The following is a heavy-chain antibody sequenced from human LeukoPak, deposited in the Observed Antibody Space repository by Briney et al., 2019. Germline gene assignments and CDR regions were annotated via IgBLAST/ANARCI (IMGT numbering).Heavy chain of an antibody. V-gene: IGHV1-69*13. CDR2: IIPIFGTA. J-gene: IGHJ4*02. Sequence: ASVKVSCKASGGTFSSYAISWVRQAPGQGLECMGGIIPIFGTANYAQKFQGRVTITADESTSTAYMELSSLRSEDTAVYYCARDGKVGATYYFDYWGQGTLVTVSS. CDR3: ARDGKVGATYYFDY. CDR1: GGTFSSYA. D-gene: IGHD1-26*01.